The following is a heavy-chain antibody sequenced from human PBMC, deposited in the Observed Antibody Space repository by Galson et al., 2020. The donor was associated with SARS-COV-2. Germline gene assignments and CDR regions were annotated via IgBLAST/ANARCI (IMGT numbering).Heavy chain of an antibody. V-gene: IGHV3-23*01. D-gene: IGHD5-18*01. CDR2: ISGSGGST. CDR1: GFTFSSYA. CDR3: AKPDTAMDHFDY. Sequence: GGSLRLSCAASGFTFSSYAMSWVRQAPGKGLGWVSAISGSGGSTYYADSVKGRFTISRDNSKNTLYLQMNSLRAEDTAVYYCAKPDTAMDHFDYWGQGTLVTVSS. J-gene: IGHJ4*02.